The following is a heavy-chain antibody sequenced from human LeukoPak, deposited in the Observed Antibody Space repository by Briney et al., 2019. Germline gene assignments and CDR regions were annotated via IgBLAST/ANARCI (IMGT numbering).Heavy chain of an antibody. CDR3: ARVADIMVRGDYYYGMDV. CDR2: ISAYNGNT. CDR1: GYTFTSYD. D-gene: IGHD3-10*01. Sequence: ASVKVSCKASGYTFTSYDISWVRQAPGQGLEWMGWISAYNGNTNYAQKLQGRVTMTTDTSTSTAYMELRSLRSDDTAVYYCARVADIMVRGDYYYGMDVWGQGTTVTVSS. J-gene: IGHJ6*02. V-gene: IGHV1-18*01.